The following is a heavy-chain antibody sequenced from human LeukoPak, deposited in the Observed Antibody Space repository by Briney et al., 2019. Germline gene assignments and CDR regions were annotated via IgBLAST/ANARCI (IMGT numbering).Heavy chain of an antibody. CDR3: ARAPTYYYDSSGYSDY. Sequence: ASVKVSRKASGYTFTSYGISWVRQAPGQGLEWMGWISAYNGNTNYAQKLQGRVTMTTDTYTSTAYMELRSLRSDDTAVYYCARAPTYYYDSSGYSDYWGQGTLVTVSS. V-gene: IGHV1-18*01. D-gene: IGHD3-22*01. CDR1: GYTFTSYG. CDR2: ISAYNGNT. J-gene: IGHJ4*02.